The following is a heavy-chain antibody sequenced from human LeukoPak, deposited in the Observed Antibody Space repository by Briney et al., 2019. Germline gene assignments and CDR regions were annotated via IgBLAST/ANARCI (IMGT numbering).Heavy chain of an antibody. V-gene: IGHV4-4*09. Sequence: SETLSLTCNVTGGSLSNHYCSWIRQAPGKGLEWIGFIFSGGSTNYNPSLKSRVSISMDTSQNQFSLKLTSVTAADTAVYYCARGRGPLRVEFGDWGQGALVTVSS. D-gene: IGHD3-16*01. J-gene: IGHJ4*02. CDR1: GGSLSNHY. CDR2: IFSGGST. CDR3: ARGRGPLRVEFGD.